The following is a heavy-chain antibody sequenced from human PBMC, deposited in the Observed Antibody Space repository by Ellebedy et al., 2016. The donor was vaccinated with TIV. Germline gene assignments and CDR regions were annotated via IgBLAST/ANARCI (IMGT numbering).Heavy chain of an antibody. V-gene: IGHV3-23*01. CDR1: GFTFSNYA. CDR3: ARRSTDFAFDS. CDR2: LSDSGDST. J-gene: IGHJ4*02. D-gene: IGHD3/OR15-3a*01. Sequence: PGGSLRLSCAASGFTFSNYAMSWVRQPPGKGLEWVSTLSDSGDSTYYADSVKGRFTISRDNSKNTLFLQMSSLRAEDTAVYFCARRSTDFAFDSWGQGTLVTVSS.